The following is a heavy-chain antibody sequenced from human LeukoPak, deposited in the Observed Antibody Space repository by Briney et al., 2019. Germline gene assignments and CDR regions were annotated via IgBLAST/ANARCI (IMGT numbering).Heavy chain of an antibody. CDR1: GFTFSDYY. J-gene: IGHJ4*02. V-gene: IGHV3-74*01. Sequence: QPGGSLRLSCAASGFTFSDYYMSWIRQAPGKGLVCVSRIKTDGSSTSYADSVKGRFTISRDNAKNTLYLQMNSLRAEDTAVYYCATDRSRYTYGWLDYWSQGTLVTVSS. CDR3: ATDRSRYTYGWLDY. CDR2: IKTDGSST. D-gene: IGHD5-18*01.